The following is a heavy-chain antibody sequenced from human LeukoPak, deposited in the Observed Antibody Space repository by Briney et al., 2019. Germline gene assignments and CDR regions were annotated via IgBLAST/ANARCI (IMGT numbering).Heavy chain of an antibody. CDR3: ARDGWFGKAFDI. CDR1: GFTFSSYG. J-gene: IGHJ3*02. CDR2: IRYDGSNK. Sequence: GGSLRLSCAASGFTFSSYGMHWVRQAPGKGLEWVAFIRYDGSNKYYADSVKGRFTISRDNSKNTLYLHVNSLRPEDTAVYYCARDGWFGKAFDIWGQGTMVTVSS. V-gene: IGHV3-30*02. D-gene: IGHD3-10*01.